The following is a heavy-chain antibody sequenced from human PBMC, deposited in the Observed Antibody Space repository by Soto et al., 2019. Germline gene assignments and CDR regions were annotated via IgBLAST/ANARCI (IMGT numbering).Heavy chain of an antibody. D-gene: IGHD1-1*01. Sequence: SETLSLTCTVSGGSISSGGYYWSWIRQHPGKGLEWIGYIYYGGSTYYNPSLKSRVTISVDTSKNQFSLKLSSVTAADTAVYYCARDSIQLRGGRRIYYMDVWGKGTTVTVSS. CDR1: GGSISSGGYY. CDR2: IYYGGST. V-gene: IGHV4-31*03. J-gene: IGHJ6*03. CDR3: ARDSIQLRGGRRIYYMDV.